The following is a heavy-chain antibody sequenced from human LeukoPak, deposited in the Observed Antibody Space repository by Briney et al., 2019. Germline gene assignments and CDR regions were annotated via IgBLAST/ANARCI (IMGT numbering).Heavy chain of an antibody. D-gene: IGHD6-6*01. CDR3: ASALIAARQFDY. Sequence: SETLSLTCTVSGGSISSYYWSWIRQPPGKGLEWIGYIYYSGSTNYNPSLKSRVTISVDTSKNQFSLKLSSVTAADTAVYYCASALIAARQFDYWGQGTLVTVSS. J-gene: IGHJ4*02. CDR1: GGSISSYY. CDR2: IYYSGST. V-gene: IGHV4-59*08.